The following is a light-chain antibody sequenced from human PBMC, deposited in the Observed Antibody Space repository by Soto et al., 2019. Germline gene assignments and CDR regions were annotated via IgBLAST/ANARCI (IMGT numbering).Light chain of an antibody. J-gene: IGKJ5*01. CDR2: DAS. Sequence: ERITQTISAGQSVSSYLAWYQQKPGQAPRLLIYDASNRATGIPARFSGSGSGTDFTLAISCRDSGDFAVHYCQPPSTGPAITNRQGTRLEIK. CDR1: QSVSSY. V-gene: IGKV3-11*01. CDR3: QPPSTGPAIT.